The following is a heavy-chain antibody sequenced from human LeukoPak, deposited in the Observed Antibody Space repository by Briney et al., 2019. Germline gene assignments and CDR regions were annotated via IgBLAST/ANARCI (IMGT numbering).Heavy chain of an antibody. CDR3: ARSVGATTPFDY. D-gene: IGHD1-26*01. V-gene: IGHV4-59*01. Sequence: SETLSLTCTVSGGSISSYYWSWIRQPPGKGLEWIGYIYYSGSTNYNPSLKSRVTISVDTSQNQFSLELSSVTAADTAVYYCARSVGATTPFDYWGQGTLVTVSS. CDR2: IYYSGST. CDR1: GGSISSYY. J-gene: IGHJ4*02.